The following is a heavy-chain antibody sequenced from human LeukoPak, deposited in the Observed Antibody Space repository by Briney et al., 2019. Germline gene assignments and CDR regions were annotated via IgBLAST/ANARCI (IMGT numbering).Heavy chain of an antibody. Sequence: GRSLRLPCAASGFTFDDYAMHWVRQAPGKGLEWVSGISWNSGSIGYADSVKGRFTISRDNAKNSLYLQMNSLRAEDTALYYCAKAGEGYDSSGYYYEFDYWGQGTLVTVSS. CDR3: AKAGEGYDSSGYYYEFDY. D-gene: IGHD3-22*01. CDR1: GFTFDDYA. CDR2: ISWNSGSI. V-gene: IGHV3-9*01. J-gene: IGHJ4*02.